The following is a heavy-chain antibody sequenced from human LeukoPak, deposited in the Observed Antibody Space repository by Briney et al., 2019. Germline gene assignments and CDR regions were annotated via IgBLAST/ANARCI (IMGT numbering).Heavy chain of an antibody. J-gene: IGHJ5*02. Sequence: PSETLSLTCTVSGGSISSSSYYWGWIRQPPGKGLEWIGSIYYSGSTYYNPSLKSRVTISVDTSKNQFSLKLSSVTAADTAVYYCASRRGVTIFGNWFDPWGQGTLVTVSS. V-gene: IGHV4-39*01. CDR1: GGSISSSSYY. D-gene: IGHD3-3*01. CDR2: IYYSGST. CDR3: ASRRGVTIFGNWFDP.